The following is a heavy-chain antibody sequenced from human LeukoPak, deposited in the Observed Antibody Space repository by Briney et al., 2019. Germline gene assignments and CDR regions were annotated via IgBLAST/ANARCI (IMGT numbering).Heavy chain of an antibody. Sequence: SETLSLTCAVSGGSFSGYHCSWIRQTPGKGLEWIGEVSQSGGASYNPSLKSRVTISVETSKNHFSLKLSSVTAADTAMYYCAGSYGGNAVGPFDIWGQGTMVTVSS. V-gene: IGHV4-34*01. CDR1: GGSFSGYH. CDR2: VSQSGGA. D-gene: IGHD4-23*01. J-gene: IGHJ3*02. CDR3: AGSYGGNAVGPFDI.